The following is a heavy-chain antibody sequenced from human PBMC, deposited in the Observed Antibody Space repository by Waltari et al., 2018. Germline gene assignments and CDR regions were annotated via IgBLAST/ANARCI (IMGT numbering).Heavy chain of an antibody. CDR1: EFTFSPYA. J-gene: IGHJ6*02. CDR2: ISYNGRNI. CDR3: ARDYCDRTNCHGMDV. Sequence: QVQVVESGGGVVEPGRSLRLPCSASEFTFSPYAMHWVRQAPGKGLEWVAVISYNGRNIYYEDSVKGRFTISRDNSKKTLYLQMSSLRAEDTAVYYCARDYCDRTNCHGMDVWGQGTTVTVSS. V-gene: IGHV3-30*04. D-gene: IGHD3-22*01.